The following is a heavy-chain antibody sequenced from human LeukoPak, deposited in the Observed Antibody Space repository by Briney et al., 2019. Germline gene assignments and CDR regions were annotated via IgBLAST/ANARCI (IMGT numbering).Heavy chain of an antibody. CDR3: ARRGIIAVAGKEFDY. CDR1: GGSISSSSYY. J-gene: IGHJ4*02. Sequence: SETLSLTCTVSGGSISSSSYYWGWIRQPPGKGLEWIGSIYYSGSTYYNPSLKSRVTISVDTSKNQFSLKLSSVTAADTAVYYCARRGIIAVAGKEFDYWGQGTLVTVSS. CDR2: IYYSGST. V-gene: IGHV4-39*01. D-gene: IGHD6-19*01.